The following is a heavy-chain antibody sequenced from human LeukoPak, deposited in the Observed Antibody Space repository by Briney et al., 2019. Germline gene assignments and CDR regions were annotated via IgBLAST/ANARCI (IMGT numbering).Heavy chain of an antibody. CDR3: AKGWRCSGGSCYSPAFDI. CDR1: GFRFSSYG. CDR2: ISGSGGST. Sequence: GGCLRLPPATSGFRFSSYGMSGVIQAPGEGLKRVSAISGSGGSTYYADSVKGRFTISRDNSKNTLYLQMNSLRAEDTAVYYCAKGWRCSGGSCYSPAFDIWGQGTMVTVSS. D-gene: IGHD2-15*01. J-gene: IGHJ3*02. V-gene: IGHV3-23*01.